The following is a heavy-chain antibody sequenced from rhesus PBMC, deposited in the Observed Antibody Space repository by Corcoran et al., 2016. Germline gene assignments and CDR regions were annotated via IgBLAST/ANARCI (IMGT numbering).Heavy chain of an antibody. D-gene: IGHD2-2*01. J-gene: IGHJ5-1*01. CDR1: GGSFSSYW. CDR3: ARDRITPRGRFDV. V-gene: IGHV4-80*01. CDR2: VNVNSRST. Sequence: QVQLQESGPGLVKPSEPLSLTCAVSGGSFSSYWWSWIRPPPGKGLEWIGEVNVNSRSTNYNPSLKSRVTISKVASKNQFSLKLSSVTAADTAVYYCARDRITPRGRFDVWGPGVLVTVSS.